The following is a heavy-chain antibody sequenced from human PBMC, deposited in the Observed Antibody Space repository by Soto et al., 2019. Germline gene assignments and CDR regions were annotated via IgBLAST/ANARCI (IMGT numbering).Heavy chain of an antibody. D-gene: IGHD3-9*01. CDR1: GYSFTSYW. V-gene: IGHV5-51*01. Sequence: GESLKISCKGSGYSFTSYWIGWVRQMPGKGLEWMGIIYPGDSDTRYNPSFQGQVTFSVDRSTSIGYLQWNSLKASDTAIYYCARASPSVRYFDWSSRPRNFDLWGQGTLVTVSS. CDR2: IYPGDSDT. CDR3: ARASPSVRYFDWSSRPRNFDL. J-gene: IGHJ4*02.